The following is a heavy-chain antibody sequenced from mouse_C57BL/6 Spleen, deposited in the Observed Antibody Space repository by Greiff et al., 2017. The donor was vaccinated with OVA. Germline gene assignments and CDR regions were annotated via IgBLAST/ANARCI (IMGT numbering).Heavy chain of an antibody. CDR3: ARSLIYYGNYVNYFDY. CDR2: INPNNGGT. D-gene: IGHD2-1*01. Sequence: EVQLQQSGPELVKPGASVKISCKASGYTFTDYYMNWVKQSHGKSLEWIGDINPNNGGTSYNQKFKGKATLTVDKSSSTAYMELRSLTSEDSAVYYCARSLIYYGNYVNYFDYWGQGTTLTVSS. V-gene: IGHV1-26*01. J-gene: IGHJ2*01. CDR1: GYTFTDYY.